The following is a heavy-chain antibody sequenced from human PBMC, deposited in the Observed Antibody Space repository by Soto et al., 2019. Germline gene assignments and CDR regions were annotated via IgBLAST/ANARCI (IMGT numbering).Heavy chain of an antibody. V-gene: IGHV3-30*18. CDR3: AKSPQGCSGGSCYLYFDY. D-gene: IGHD2-15*01. CDR1: GFTFSSYG. Sequence: QVQLVESGGGVVQPGRSLRLSCAASGFTFSSYGMHWVRQAPGKGLEWVAVISYDGSNKYYADSVKGRFTISRDNSKNPLYLQMNSLRAEDTAVYYCAKSPQGCSGGSCYLYFDYWGQGTLVTVSS. J-gene: IGHJ4*02. CDR2: ISYDGSNK.